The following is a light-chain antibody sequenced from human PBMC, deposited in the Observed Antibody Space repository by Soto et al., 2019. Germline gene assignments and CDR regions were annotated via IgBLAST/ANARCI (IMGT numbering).Light chain of an antibody. Sequence: EIVLTQSPATLSLSPGERATLSCRASQSVRTKLAWYQQKPGQAPRLLIYDASNRATGIPARFSGSGSGTDFTLTISSLEPEDFAVYYCQQRSNWAITFGQGTRLEIK. CDR2: DAS. J-gene: IGKJ5*01. CDR1: QSVRTK. V-gene: IGKV3-11*01. CDR3: QQRSNWAIT.